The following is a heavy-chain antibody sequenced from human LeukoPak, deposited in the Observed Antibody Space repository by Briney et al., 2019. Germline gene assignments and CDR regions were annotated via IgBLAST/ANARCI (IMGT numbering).Heavy chain of an antibody. CDR2: IDPSDSYT. CDR3: ARQEESGDYEVI. V-gene: IGHV5-10-1*01. J-gene: IGHJ3*02. Sequence: GESLKISCRGSGYTFTTNWITWVRQMPGKGVEWMGRIDPSDSYTNYSPSFQGHVTISADKSISTAYLQWSSLKASDTAMYYCARQEESGDYEVIWGQGTMVTVSS. D-gene: IGHD4-17*01. CDR1: GYTFTTNW.